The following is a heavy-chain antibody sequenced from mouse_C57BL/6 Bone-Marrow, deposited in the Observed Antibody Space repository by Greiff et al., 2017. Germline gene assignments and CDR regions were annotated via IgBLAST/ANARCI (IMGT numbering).Heavy chain of an antibody. D-gene: IGHD2-3*01. CDR1: GFTFSSYA. CDR3: ARQAIYDGYYVVDY. J-gene: IGHJ2*01. V-gene: IGHV5-4*03. Sequence: EVMLVESGGGLVKPGGSLKLSCAASGFTFSSYAMSWVRQTPEKRLEWVATISDGGSYTYYPDNVQGRFTISRDNAKNNLYLQMSHLKSEDTAMYYCARQAIYDGYYVVDYWGQGTTLTVSS. CDR2: ISDGGSYT.